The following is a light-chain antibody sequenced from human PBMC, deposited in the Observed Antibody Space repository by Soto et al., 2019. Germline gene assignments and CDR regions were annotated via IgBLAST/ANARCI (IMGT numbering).Light chain of an antibody. CDR2: GVS. CDR3: SSHTTTGTLQV. CDR1: SSDVGGYNF. Sequence: QSALTQPRSVSGSPGQSVTISCTGTSSDVGGYNFVSWYQQYPGKAPKLMLYGVSKRPSGVSDRFSGSKSGYRASLTISGLQAEDEADYYCSSHTTTGTLQVFGTGTKLTVL. J-gene: IGLJ1*01. V-gene: IGLV2-11*01.